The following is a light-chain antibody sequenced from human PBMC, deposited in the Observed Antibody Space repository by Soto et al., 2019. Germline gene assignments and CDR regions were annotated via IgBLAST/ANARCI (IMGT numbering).Light chain of an antibody. CDR3: QQYDSSFT. Sequence: VLTQSPATLSLSPGERATLSCTASQHVTTTYIAWYQQKFGQAPRLLIYGASTRATGTPDRFTGGGFGTDFTLTISRVEPEDFAVYYCQQYDSSFTCGGGTKVEMK. CDR2: GAS. J-gene: IGKJ4*01. CDR1: QHVTTTY. V-gene: IGKV3-20*01.